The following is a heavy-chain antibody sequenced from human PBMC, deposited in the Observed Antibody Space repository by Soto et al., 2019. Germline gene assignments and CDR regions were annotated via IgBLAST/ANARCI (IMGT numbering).Heavy chain of an antibody. CDR3: AKDLYSSGGLADYYFDY. Sequence: QVQLVESGGGVVQPGRSLRLSCAASGFTFSSYGMHWVRHAPGKGLEWVAVISYDGSNKYYADSVKGRFTISRDNSKNTLYLQMNSLRAEDTAVYYCAKDLYSSGGLADYYFDYWGQGTLVTVSS. D-gene: IGHD6-19*01. CDR2: ISYDGSNK. V-gene: IGHV3-30*18. CDR1: GFTFSSYG. J-gene: IGHJ4*02.